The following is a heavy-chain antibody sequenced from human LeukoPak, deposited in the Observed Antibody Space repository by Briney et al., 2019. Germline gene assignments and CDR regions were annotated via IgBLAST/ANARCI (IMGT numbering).Heavy chain of an antibody. J-gene: IGHJ4*01. CDR3: AKVRSVAGSLDFFDS. Sequence: GGSLRLSCAASGFTFGEHAMHWVRQAPGKGLEWVSLITGNGGSTYYADSVKGRFAISRDNRKNSLYLQMNGLRTEDTAFYYCAKVRSVAGSLDFFDSWGHGTLVTVSS. V-gene: IGHV3-43*02. D-gene: IGHD6-19*01. CDR2: ITGNGGST. CDR1: GFTFGEHA.